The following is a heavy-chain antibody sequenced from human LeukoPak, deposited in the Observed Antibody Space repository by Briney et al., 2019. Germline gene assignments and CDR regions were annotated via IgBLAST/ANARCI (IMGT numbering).Heavy chain of an antibody. CDR1: GGPISSYY. CDR3: ARVYCSSTSCYNAGAFDI. Sequence: SETLSLTCTVSGGPISSYYWSWIRQPAGKGLKWIGRIYTSGSTNYNPSLKSRVTISVDKSKNQFSLKLSSVTAADTAVYYCARVYCSSTSCYNAGAFDIWGQGTMVTVSS. J-gene: IGHJ3*02. D-gene: IGHD2-2*01. CDR2: IYTSGST. V-gene: IGHV4-4*07.